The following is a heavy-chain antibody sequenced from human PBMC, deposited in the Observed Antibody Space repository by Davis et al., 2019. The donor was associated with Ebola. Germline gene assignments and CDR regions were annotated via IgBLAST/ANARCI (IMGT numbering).Heavy chain of an antibody. J-gene: IGHJ5*02. CDR1: GGSISSSSYY. CDR3: ARRGQWLVPSPFDP. CDR2: IYYSGST. Sequence: MPSETLSLTCTVSGGSISSSSYYWGWIRQPPGKGLEWIGSIYYSGSTYYNPSLKSRVTISVDTSKNQFSLKLSSVTAADTAVYYGARRGQWLVPSPFDPWGQGTLVTVSS. V-gene: IGHV4-39*01. D-gene: IGHD6-19*01.